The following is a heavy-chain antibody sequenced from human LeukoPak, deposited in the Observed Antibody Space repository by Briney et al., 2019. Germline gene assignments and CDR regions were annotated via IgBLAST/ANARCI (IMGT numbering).Heavy chain of an antibody. CDR3: ARLGRRWFGESHAGRYYFDY. V-gene: IGHV4-39*01. CDR1: GGSISSSSYY. J-gene: IGHJ4*02. D-gene: IGHD3-10*01. CDR2: IYYSGST. Sequence: SETLSLTCTVSGGSISSSSYYWGWIRQPPGKGLEWIGSIYYSGSTYYNPSLKSRVTISVDTSKNQFSLKLSSVTAADTAVYYCARLGRRWFGESHAGRYYFDYWGQGTLVTVSS.